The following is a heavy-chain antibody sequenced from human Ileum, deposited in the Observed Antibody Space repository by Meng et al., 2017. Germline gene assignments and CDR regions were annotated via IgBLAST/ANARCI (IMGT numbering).Heavy chain of an antibody. V-gene: IGHV4-4*02. CDR2: IYQSGST. CDR3: ARHIVGPTPGMEY. J-gene: IGHJ4*02. D-gene: IGHD1-26*01. CDR1: GDSISSSGW. Sequence: QVQLQGAGPGLVKPSGTLSLTCAGFGDSISSSGWWSWVRQPPGKGLEWIGQIYQSGSTNYNPSLKSRVTISIDRSENQLSLKLSSVTAADTAVYYCARHIVGPTPGMEYWGQGTLVTVSS.